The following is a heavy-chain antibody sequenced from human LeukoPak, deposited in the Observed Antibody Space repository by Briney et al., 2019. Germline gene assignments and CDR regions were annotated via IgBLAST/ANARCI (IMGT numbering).Heavy chain of an antibody. CDR2: ILPIPGIA. Sequence: SVKVSCKASGGTFSSYAISWVGQAPGQGLEWMGRILPIPGIANYAQKFQGRVTITADKSTSTAYMELSSLRSEDTAVYYCARGTHYYDSSGYYDAFDIWGQGTMVTVSS. J-gene: IGHJ3*02. D-gene: IGHD3-22*01. CDR1: GGTFSSYA. CDR3: ARGTHYYDSSGYYDAFDI. V-gene: IGHV1-69*04.